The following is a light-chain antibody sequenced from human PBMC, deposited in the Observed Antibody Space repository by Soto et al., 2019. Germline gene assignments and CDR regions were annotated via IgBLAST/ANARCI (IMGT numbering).Light chain of an antibody. V-gene: IGLV2-11*01. J-gene: IGLJ1*01. CDR3: CSYAGSYTFV. CDR2: DVS. CDR1: SSDVGGYNY. Sequence: QSALTQPRSVSGSPGQSVTISCTGTSSDVGGYNYVSWYQQHPGKAPKLMIYDVSKRPSGVPDLFSGSKSGNTASLTISGLQAEDEADYYCCSYAGSYTFVFGPGTKLTVL.